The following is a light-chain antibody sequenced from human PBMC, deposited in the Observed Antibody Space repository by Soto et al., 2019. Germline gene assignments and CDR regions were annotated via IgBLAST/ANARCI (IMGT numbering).Light chain of an antibody. V-gene: IGKV3-20*01. CDR1: QSITTNY. J-gene: IGKJ1*01. CDR2: GPY. CDR3: PQYHISPKT. Sequence: EIVLTQSPGTLSLSPGERATLYCRASQSITTNYVAWYQQKPGQAPRLLTYGPYTRAPGIPDRFRGSGSGKDFTLIISRLEPEDFAVYYCPQYHISPKTFGQGTKEEIK.